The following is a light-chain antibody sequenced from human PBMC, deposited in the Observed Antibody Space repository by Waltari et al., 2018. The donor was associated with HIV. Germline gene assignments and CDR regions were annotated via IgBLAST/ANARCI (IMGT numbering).Light chain of an antibody. J-gene: IGLJ2*01. CDR3: SSFADRDGFYVL. Sequence: QSALTQPPSASGSPGQSVTLSCTGSNSDLGRYDYVSWYQLHPGKAPKLVISEVTKRPSGVSDRFSGSKSVNTAVLTVSGLQAEDEADYYCSSFADRDGFYVLFGGGTRLTVL. CDR2: EVT. V-gene: IGLV2-8*01. CDR1: NSDLGRYDY.